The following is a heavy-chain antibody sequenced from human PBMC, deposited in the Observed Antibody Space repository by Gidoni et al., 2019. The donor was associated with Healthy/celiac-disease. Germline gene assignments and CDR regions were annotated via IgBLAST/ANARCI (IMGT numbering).Heavy chain of an antibody. V-gene: IGHV3-30*03. CDR3: AAKTTYDSSGYYYVGAFDI. Sequence: QVQLVESGGGVVQPGRSLRLSCAASGFTFSSYGMHWVRQAPGKGLEWVAVISYDGSNKYYADSVKGRFTISRDNSKNTLYLQMNSLRAEDTAVYYCAAKTTYDSSGYYYVGAFDIWGQGTMVTVSS. D-gene: IGHD3-22*01. J-gene: IGHJ3*02. CDR1: GFTFSSYG. CDR2: ISYDGSNK.